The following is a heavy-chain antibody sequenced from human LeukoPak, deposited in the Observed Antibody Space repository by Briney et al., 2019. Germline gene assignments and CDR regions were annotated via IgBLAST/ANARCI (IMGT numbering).Heavy chain of an antibody. J-gene: IGHJ4*02. CDR3: ARLPY. V-gene: IGHV3-74*01. CDR2: INSDGSST. CDR1: GLTFSTSG. Sequence: GGSLRLSCTASGLTFSTSGFNWVRQAPGKGLVWVSRINSDGSSTNYADSVKGRFTISRDNAKNTLYLQMNSLRAEDTAVYYCARLPYWGQGILVTVSS.